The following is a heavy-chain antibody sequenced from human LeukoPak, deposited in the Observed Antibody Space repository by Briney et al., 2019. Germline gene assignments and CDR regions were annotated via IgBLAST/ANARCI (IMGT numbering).Heavy chain of an antibody. D-gene: IGHD5-18*01. Sequence: ASVKVSCKVSGYTLTELSMHWVRQAPGKGLEWMGGFDPEDGETIYAQKFQGRVTMTEDTSTDTAYMELSSLRSEDTAVYHCATGDTAMVTPSFDYWGQGTLVTVSS. J-gene: IGHJ4*02. CDR2: FDPEDGET. CDR1: GYTLTELS. CDR3: ATGDTAMVTPSFDY. V-gene: IGHV1-24*01.